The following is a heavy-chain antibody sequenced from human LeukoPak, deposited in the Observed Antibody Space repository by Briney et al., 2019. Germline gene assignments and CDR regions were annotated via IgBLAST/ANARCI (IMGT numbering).Heavy chain of an antibody. D-gene: IGHD6-13*01. CDR3: ARDPPAAGSTEFDF. J-gene: IGHJ4*02. Sequence: GASVKVSCKASGYTFTGYYMHWVRQAPGQGLEWMGSIHPTSGVTKYAQKFQGRVTVTRDTSISATYMELSRLTSDDTAVYYCARDPPAAGSTEFDFWGQGTLVTVSS. CDR2: IHPTSGVT. V-gene: IGHV1-2*02. CDR1: GYTFTGYY.